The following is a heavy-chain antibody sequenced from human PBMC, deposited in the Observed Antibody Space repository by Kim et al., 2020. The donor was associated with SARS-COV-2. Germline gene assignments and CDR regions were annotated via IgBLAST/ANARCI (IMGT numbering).Heavy chain of an antibody. J-gene: IGHJ6*02. D-gene: IGHD1-1*01. Sequence: GGSLRLSCAASGFTFSSYSMNWVRQAPGKGLEWVSYISSSSSTIYYADSVKGRFTISRDNAKNSLYLQMNSLRAEDTAVYYCAREETGTTKEYYYYGMDVCGQGTTVTVSS. CDR3: AREETGTTKEYYYYGMDV. CDR1: GFTFSSYS. V-gene: IGHV3-48*04. CDR2: ISSSSSTI.